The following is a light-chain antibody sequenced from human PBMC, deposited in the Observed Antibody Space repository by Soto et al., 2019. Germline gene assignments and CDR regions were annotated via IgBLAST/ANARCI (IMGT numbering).Light chain of an antibody. CDR1: SSDVGGYNY. CDR2: EVN. CDR3: SSYTGSTTLL. Sequence: QSVLTQPPSASGSPGQSVTISCTGTSSDVGGYNYVSWYQQYPGKAPKLIIYEVNKRPSGVPDRFSGSKSGNTASLTVSGLQAEDEADYYCSSYTGSTTLLFGGGTKLTVL. V-gene: IGLV2-8*01. J-gene: IGLJ2*01.